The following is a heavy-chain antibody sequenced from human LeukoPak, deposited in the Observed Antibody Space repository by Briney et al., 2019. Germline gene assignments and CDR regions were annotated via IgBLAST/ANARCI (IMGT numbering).Heavy chain of an antibody. J-gene: IGHJ3*02. CDR1: GFTFSSYS. D-gene: IGHD6-19*01. CDR3: ARAIAVVAFDI. CDR2: ISSSSSTI. V-gene: IGHV3-48*04. Sequence: GGSLRLSCAASGFTFSSYSMNWVRQAPGKGLEWVSYISSSSSTIYYADSVKGRFTISRDNAKNSLYLRMNSLRAEDTAVYYCARAIAVVAFDIWGQGTMVPVSS.